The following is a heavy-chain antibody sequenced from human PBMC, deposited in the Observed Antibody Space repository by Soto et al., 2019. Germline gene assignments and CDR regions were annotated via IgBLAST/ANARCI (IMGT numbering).Heavy chain of an antibody. D-gene: IGHD6-13*01. CDR3: ARARAHSSRWWWFDP. CDR2: IYYSGST. Sequence: SDTLSLTCTVTGDSINNRSYYWVWIRQPPGKGLEWIGSIYYSGSTYNNPSLKSRVSMSVDTYKNQCSLKLSSVTAADTAVYYCARARAHSSRWWWFDPWGQGTLVTVSS. J-gene: IGHJ5*02. V-gene: IGHV4-39*01. CDR1: GDSINNRSYY.